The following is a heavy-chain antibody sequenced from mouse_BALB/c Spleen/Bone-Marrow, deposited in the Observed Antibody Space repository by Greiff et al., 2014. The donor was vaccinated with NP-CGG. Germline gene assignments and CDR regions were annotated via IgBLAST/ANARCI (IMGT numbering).Heavy chain of an antibody. D-gene: IGHD2-3*01. V-gene: IGHV5-6*01. CDR1: GFTFSSYG. CDR2: ISTGGSQT. J-gene: IGHJ1*01. Sequence: EVQGVESGGDLVKPGGSLKLSCAASGFTFSSYGMSWVRQTPDKRLEGVATISTGGSQTYYTDSVKGRFTISRDNAKNTLYLQMSSLKSEDSAIYYCARRGYDNSYWYFGVWGAGTTVTVSS. CDR3: ARRGYDNSYWYFGV.